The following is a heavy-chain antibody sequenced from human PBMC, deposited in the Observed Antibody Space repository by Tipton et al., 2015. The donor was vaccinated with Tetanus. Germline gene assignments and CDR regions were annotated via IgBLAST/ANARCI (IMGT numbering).Heavy chain of an antibody. V-gene: IGHV1-69*06. CDR3: ARAPLIVGATSSKFGPYYYYGMDV. CDR1: GGTFSSYA. Sequence: QVQLVQSGAEVKKPGSSVKVSCKASGGTFSSYAISWVRQAPGQGLEWMGGIIPIFGTANYAQKFQGRVTITADKSTSTAYMELSSLRSEDTAVYYCARAPLIVGATSSKFGPYYYYGMDVWGQGTTVTVSS. CDR2: IIPIFGTA. J-gene: IGHJ6*02. D-gene: IGHD1-26*01.